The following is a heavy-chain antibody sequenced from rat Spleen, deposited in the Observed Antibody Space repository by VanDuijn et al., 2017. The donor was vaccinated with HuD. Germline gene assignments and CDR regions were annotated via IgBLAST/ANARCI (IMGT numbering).Heavy chain of an antibody. V-gene: IGHV2S8*01. CDR1: GFSLSNYG. J-gene: IGHJ2*01. CDR2: ISSGGTT. D-gene: IGHD1-12*03. CDR3: ARQYYYDGYYRDY. Sequence: QVQLKESGPGLVKPSLTLSLTCTVSGFSLSNYGVFWVRQPPGKDLEWIAAISSGGTTYYSSVFKSRLSISRDTSKNQVFLKINNLQTEDTAMYFCARQYYYDGYYRDYWGQGVMVTVSS.